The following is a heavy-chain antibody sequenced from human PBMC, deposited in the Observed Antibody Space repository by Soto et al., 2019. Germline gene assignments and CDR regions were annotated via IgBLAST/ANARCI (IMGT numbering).Heavy chain of an antibody. CDR2: IYSGGST. J-gene: IGHJ4*02. CDR1: GFTVSSNY. D-gene: IGHD3-22*01. V-gene: IGHV3-53*01. Sequence: EVQLVESGGGLIQPGGSLRLSCAASGFTVSSNYMSWVRQAPGKGLEWVSVIYSGGSTYYADSVKGRFTISRDNSKNTLYLQMNSLRAEDTAVYYCAREGTYYYDSSGYSFDYWGQGTLVTVSS. CDR3: AREGTYYYDSSGYSFDY.